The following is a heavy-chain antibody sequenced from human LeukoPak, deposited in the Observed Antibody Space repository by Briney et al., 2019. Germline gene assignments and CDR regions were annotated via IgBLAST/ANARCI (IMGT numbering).Heavy chain of an antibody. D-gene: IGHD6-13*01. CDR2: IYNSGST. J-gene: IGHJ5*02. Sequence: SETLSLTCTVSGYSISSGYYWGWIRQPPGKGLEWIGSIYNSGSTYYNPSLKSRVTISVDTSKNQFSLKLSSVTAANTAVYYCARSYASSWYWNWFDPWGQGTLVTVSS. V-gene: IGHV4-38-2*02. CDR3: ARSYASSWYWNWFDP. CDR1: GYSISSGYY.